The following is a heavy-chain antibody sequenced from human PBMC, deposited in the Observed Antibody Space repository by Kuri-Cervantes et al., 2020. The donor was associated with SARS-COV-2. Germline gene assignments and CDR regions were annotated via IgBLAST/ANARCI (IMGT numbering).Heavy chain of an antibody. CDR2: INHSGST. V-gene: IGHV4-34*01. CDR3: AREYYYDSSGYYYTRYYYYYGMDV. CDR1: GGSFSGYY. D-gene: IGHD3-22*01. Sequence: GSLRLSCAVYGGSFSGYYWSWIRQPPGKGLEWIGEINHSGSTNYNPSLKSRVTISVDTSKSQFSLKLSSVTAADTAVYYCAREYYYDSSGYYYTRYYYYYGMDVWGQGTTVTVSS. J-gene: IGHJ6*02.